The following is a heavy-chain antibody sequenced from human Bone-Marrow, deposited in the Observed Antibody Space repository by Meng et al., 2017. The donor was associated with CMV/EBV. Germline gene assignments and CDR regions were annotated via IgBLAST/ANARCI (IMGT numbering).Heavy chain of an antibody. D-gene: IGHD3-22*01. J-gene: IGHJ3*02. V-gene: IGHV3-74*01. Sequence: GESLKISCAASGLTFSSYWMHWVRQAPGKGLVWVSSISSDGSRTSYADSVKGRFTISRDNAKNSLYLQMNSLRAEDTAVYYCAAGRYYYDSSGPDAFDIWGQGTMVTVSS. CDR3: AAGRYYYDSSGPDAFDI. CDR2: ISSDGSRT. CDR1: GLTFSSYW.